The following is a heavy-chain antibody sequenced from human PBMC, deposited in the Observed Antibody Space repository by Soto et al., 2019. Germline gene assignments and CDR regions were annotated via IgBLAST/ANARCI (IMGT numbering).Heavy chain of an antibody. CDR3: AREGGSGGSYYYYGMDV. D-gene: IGHD3-10*01. CDR1: GGTFSSYA. V-gene: IGHV1-69*01. Sequence: QVQLVQSGAEVKKPGSSVKVSCKASGGTFSSYAISWVRQAPGQGLEWMGGIIPIFGTANYAQKFQGRVTITADESTSTAYMELSSLRSEDTAVYYCAREGGSGGSYYYYGMDVWGQGTTVTVSS. J-gene: IGHJ6*02. CDR2: IIPIFGTA.